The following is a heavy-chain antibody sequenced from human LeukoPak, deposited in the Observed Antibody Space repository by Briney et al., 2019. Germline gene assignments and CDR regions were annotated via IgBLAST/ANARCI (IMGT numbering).Heavy chain of an antibody. V-gene: IGHV3-7*01. J-gene: IGHJ4*02. Sequence: GGSLRLSCAASGFTFSTYWMSWVRQAPGKGLEWVANIKEDGSEKYYVDSVKGRFTISRDNAKNSLYLQMNSLRAEDTAVYYCARLTKNAYDSSGGFDYWGQGALATVSS. CDR1: GFTFSTYW. CDR2: IKEDGSEK. D-gene: IGHD3-22*01. CDR3: ARLTKNAYDSSGGFDY.